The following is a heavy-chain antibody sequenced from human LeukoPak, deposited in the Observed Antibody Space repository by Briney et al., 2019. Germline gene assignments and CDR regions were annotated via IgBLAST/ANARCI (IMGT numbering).Heavy chain of an antibody. D-gene: IGHD2-15*01. CDR1: GGSISNSY. CDR2: ISASGNT. V-gene: IGHV4-4*07. J-gene: IGHJ4*02. Sequence: SETLSLTCTVSGGSISNSYWCWVRQPTGKGLEWIGRISASGNTDYNPSLKGRVTMSVDTSKNQFSLRLTSVTAADTAVYYGAREGRSSTPGYWGQGTLVTVSS. CDR3: AREGRSSTPGY.